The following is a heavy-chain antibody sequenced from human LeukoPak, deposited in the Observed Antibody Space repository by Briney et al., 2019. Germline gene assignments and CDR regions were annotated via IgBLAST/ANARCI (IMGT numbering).Heavy chain of an antibody. D-gene: IGHD3-9*01. J-gene: IGHJ5*02. V-gene: IGHV4-34*01. CDR3: ARGPYDILTGYPYWFDP. Sequence: SETLSLTCAVYGGSFSGYYWSWIRQPPGKGLEWIGEINHSGSTNYNPSLKSRVTISVDTSKNQFSLKLSSVTAADTAVYYCARGPYDILTGYPYWFDPWGQGTLVTVSS. CDR1: GGSFSGYY. CDR2: INHSGST.